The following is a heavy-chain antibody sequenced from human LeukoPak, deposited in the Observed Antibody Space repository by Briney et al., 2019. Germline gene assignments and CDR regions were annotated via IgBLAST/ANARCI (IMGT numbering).Heavy chain of an antibody. J-gene: IGHJ3*02. D-gene: IGHD3-10*01. CDR2: ISYDGSNK. CDR3: AKDHYYGSGSHAAGAFDI. V-gene: IGHV3-30*04. Sequence: GGSLRLSCAASGFTFSSYAMHWVRQAPGKGLEWVAVISYDGSNKDYADSVKGRFTISRDNSKNTLYLQMNSLRAEDTAVYYCAKDHYYGSGSHAAGAFDIWGQGTMVTVSS. CDR1: GFTFSSYA.